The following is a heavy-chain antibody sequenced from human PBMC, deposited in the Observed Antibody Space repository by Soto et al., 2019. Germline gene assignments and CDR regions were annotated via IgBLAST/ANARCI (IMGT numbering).Heavy chain of an antibody. CDR2: INHSVST. D-gene: IGHD2-2*01. J-gene: IGHJ4*02. CDR3: ARVVPADTRYSDY. Sequence: SETLSLTCAVYGGSFSGYYWSCIRQPPGKGLEWIGEINHSVSTNYNPSLKSRVTISVDTSKNQFSLKLSSVTAADTAVYYCARVVPADTRYSDYWCQGTLVTVS. CDR1: GGSFSGYY. V-gene: IGHV4-34*01.